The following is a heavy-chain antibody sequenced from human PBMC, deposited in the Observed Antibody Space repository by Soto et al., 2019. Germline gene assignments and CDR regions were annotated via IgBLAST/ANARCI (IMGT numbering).Heavy chain of an antibody. D-gene: IGHD3-22*01. CDR3: AKDDAEIVVVLLGYYFDY. CDR1: GFTFSSYG. J-gene: IGHJ4*02. V-gene: IGHV3-30*18. CDR2: ISYDGSNK. Sequence: GGSLRLSCAASGFTFSSYGMHWVRQAPGKGLEWVAVISYDGSNKYYADSVKGRFTISRDNSKNTLYLQMNSLRAEDTAVYYCAKDDAEIVVVLLGYYFDYWGQGTLVTVSS.